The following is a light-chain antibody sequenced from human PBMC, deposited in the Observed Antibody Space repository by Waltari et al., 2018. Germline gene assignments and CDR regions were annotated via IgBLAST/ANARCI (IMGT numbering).Light chain of an antibody. J-gene: IGKJ1*01. CDR3: QQYCSSPVT. V-gene: IGKV3-20*01. Sequence: EIVLTQSPGTLSLSPGERATLSCRASQSVSSSYLAWYQQEPGQAPRLLIYGASSRAPGIPDRFGGSGSGTDFTLTISRLEPEDFAVYYCQQYCSSPVTFGQGTKVEIK. CDR2: GAS. CDR1: QSVSSSY.